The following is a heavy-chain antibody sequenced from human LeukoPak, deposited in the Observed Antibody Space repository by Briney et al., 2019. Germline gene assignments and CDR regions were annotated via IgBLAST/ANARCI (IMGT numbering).Heavy chain of an antibody. Sequence: SETLSLTCTVSGGSISSYYWSWIRQPPGKGLEWIGYIYYSGSTNYNPSLKSQVTISVDTSKNQFSLKLSSVTAADTAVYYCARTRNYDFWSGYSNWFVPWGQGTLVTVSS. J-gene: IGHJ5*02. CDR2: IYYSGST. D-gene: IGHD3-3*01. V-gene: IGHV4-59*01. CDR1: GGSISSYY. CDR3: ARTRNYDFWSGYSNWFVP.